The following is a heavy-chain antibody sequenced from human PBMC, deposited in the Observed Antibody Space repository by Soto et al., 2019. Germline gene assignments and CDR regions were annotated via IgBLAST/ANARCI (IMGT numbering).Heavy chain of an antibody. CDR2: IIPIPGTA. J-gene: IGHJ6*02. D-gene: IGHD2-2*01. CDR3: ARSQGSSTSLEIYYYYYYGMDV. Sequence: QVQLVQSGAEVKKSGSSVKVSCKASGGTFSSYAISWVRQAPGQGLEWMGGIIPIPGTANYAQKFQGRVTITADESTSTAYMELSSLRSEDTAVYYCARSQGSSTSLEIYYYYYYGMDVWGQGTTVTVSS. V-gene: IGHV1-69*01. CDR1: GGTFSSYA.